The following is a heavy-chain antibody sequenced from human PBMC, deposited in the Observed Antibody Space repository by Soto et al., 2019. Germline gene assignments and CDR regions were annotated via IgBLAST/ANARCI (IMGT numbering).Heavy chain of an antibody. V-gene: IGHV3-30-3*01. CDR2: ISYDGINK. J-gene: IGHJ4*02. Sequence: QVQLVESGGGVVQPGRSLRLSCAASGFTFSSYAMHWVRQAPGKGLEWVAVISYDGINKYYADSVKGRFTISRDNSKNTLYLQMNSLRAEDTAVYYCARDRAGYCSGGSCYSHLDYWGQGTLVTVSS. CDR3: ARDRAGYCSGGSCYSHLDY. CDR1: GFTFSSYA. D-gene: IGHD2-15*01.